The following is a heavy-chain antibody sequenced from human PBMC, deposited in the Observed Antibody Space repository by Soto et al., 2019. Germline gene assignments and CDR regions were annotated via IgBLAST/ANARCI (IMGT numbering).Heavy chain of an antibody. Sequence: SETLSLTCTVSGVSINNYYWSWIRQPPGKGLEWIGYIFYSESPNRGITNKNPSFKSRVTISVDTSNNQFSLDLTSVTAADTAVYFCARGRDFWSGYYEPQNNWFDPWGQGALVTVSS. CDR1: GVSINNYY. CDR2: IFYSESPNRGIT. V-gene: IGHV4-59*01. J-gene: IGHJ5*02. CDR3: ARGRDFWSGYYEPQNNWFDP. D-gene: IGHD3-3*01.